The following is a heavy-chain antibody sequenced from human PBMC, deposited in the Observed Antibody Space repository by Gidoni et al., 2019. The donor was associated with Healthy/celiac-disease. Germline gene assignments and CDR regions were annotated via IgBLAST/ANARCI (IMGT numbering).Heavy chain of an antibody. V-gene: IGHV1-46*03. CDR3: ARGRDGYIPMDV. D-gene: IGHD5-12*01. J-gene: IGHJ6*02. Sequence: QVQLVQSGAEVKKPGASVKVSCKASGYTFTRYYMHWVRQAPGQGLEWIGIINPSGCSTSYAQKFQGRVTMTRDTSTSTVYMELSSLRSEDTAVYYCARGRDGYIPMDVWGQGTTVTVSS. CDR2: INPSGCST. CDR1: GYTFTRYY.